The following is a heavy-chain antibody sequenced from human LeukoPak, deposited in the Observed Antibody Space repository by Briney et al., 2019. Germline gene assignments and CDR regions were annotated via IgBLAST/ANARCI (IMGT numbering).Heavy chain of an antibody. D-gene: IGHD1-7*01. J-gene: IGHJ6*02. CDR3: GTTRYYYHGADV. Sequence: SETLSLTCAVYGGSFSGYYWSWIRQPPGKGLEWIGEINHSGGTNYNPSLKSRVTISVDTSKNQFSLKLSSVTAADTAVYHCGTTRYYYHGADVWGQGTTVTVSS. V-gene: IGHV4-34*01. CDR2: INHSGGT. CDR1: GGSFSGYY.